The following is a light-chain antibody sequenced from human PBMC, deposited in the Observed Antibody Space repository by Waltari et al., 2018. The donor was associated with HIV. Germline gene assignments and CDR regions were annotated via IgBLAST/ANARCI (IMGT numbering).Light chain of an antibody. CDR3: AARDDSLNAWV. CDR1: NSTVGSNP. CDR2: SNN. Sequence: QSVLTQPPSASGTPGRRVTISCSGNNSTVGSNPVNCYRQVPGPAPKLLMFSNNQRPSGVPDRFSGSKSGTSASLAIRGLKSEDEADYYCAARDDSLNAWVFGGGTKVTVL. J-gene: IGLJ3*02. V-gene: IGLV1-44*01.